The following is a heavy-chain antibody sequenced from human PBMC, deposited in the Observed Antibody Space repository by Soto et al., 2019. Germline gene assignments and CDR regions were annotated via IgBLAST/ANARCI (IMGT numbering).Heavy chain of an antibody. Sequence: GGSLRFSCAASRFTFGTYAIHWVRQAPGKGLEWVAVISSDGTNQYYVDSVTGRFTVSRDNSKNTLYLEMNSLRPKDTAVYYCATEGYSYAFDYWGQGTLVTVSS. CDR1: RFTFGTYA. J-gene: IGHJ4*02. CDR3: ATEGYSYAFDY. V-gene: IGHV3-30-3*01. CDR2: ISSDGTNQ. D-gene: IGHD5-18*01.